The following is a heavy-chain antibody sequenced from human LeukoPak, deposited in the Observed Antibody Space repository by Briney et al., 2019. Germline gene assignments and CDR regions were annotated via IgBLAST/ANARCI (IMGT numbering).Heavy chain of an antibody. Sequence: PSETLSLTCAVYGGSFSGYYWSWIRQPPGKGLEWIGEINHSGSTYYNPSLKSRVTISVDTSKNQFSLKLSSVTAADTAVYYCARDSGVLRYFDWLSNNAYYFDYWGQGTLVTVSS. V-gene: IGHV4-34*01. J-gene: IGHJ4*02. CDR3: ARDSGVLRYFDWLSNNAYYFDY. D-gene: IGHD3-9*01. CDR1: GGSFSGYY. CDR2: INHSGST.